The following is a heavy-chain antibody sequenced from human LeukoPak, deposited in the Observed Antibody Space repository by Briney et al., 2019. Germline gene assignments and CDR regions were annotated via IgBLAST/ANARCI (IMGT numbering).Heavy chain of an antibody. CDR3: ARDDRVDTLMVTRIDY. V-gene: IGHV1-24*01. D-gene: IGHD5-18*01. J-gene: IGHJ4*02. CDR1: GYTLTELS. CDR2: FDPEDGET. Sequence: GASVKVSCKVSGYTLTELSMHWVRQAPGKGLEWMGGFDPEDGETIYAQKFQGRVTMTEDTSTDTAYMELRSLRSDDTAVYYCARDDRVDTLMVTRIDYWGQGTLVTVSS.